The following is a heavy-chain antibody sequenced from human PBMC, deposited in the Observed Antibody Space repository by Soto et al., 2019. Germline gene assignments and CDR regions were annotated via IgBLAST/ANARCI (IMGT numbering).Heavy chain of an antibody. CDR2: ISYDGSNK. D-gene: IGHD5-18*01. Sequence: QVQLVESGGGVVQPGRSLRLSCAASGFTFSSYAMHWVRQAPGKGLEWVAVISYDGSNKYYADSVKGLFTISRDNSKNTLYLQMNRLRAEDTAVYYCARDLGPGGIQLQGGGLVYWGQGTLVTVSS. CDR1: GFTFSSYA. CDR3: ARDLGPGGIQLQGGGLVY. V-gene: IGHV3-30-3*01. J-gene: IGHJ4*02.